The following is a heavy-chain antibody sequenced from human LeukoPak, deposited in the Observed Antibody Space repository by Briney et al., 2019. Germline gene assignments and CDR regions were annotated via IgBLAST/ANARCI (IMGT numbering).Heavy chain of an antibody. CDR3: ARVLRERNPPGRGSWQEFDY. CDR2: ITGSGSEI. Sequence: KAWGSLRLSCAGSGFTFSRYAMSWVRHVPGKGLEWVSAITGSGSEIFSTDSVKGRFTISRDNAKNSLYLQMNSLRAEDTAVYYCARVLRERNPPGRGSWQEFDYWGQGTLVTVSS. V-gene: IGHV3-21*01. D-gene: IGHD6-13*01. J-gene: IGHJ4*02. CDR1: GFTFSRYA.